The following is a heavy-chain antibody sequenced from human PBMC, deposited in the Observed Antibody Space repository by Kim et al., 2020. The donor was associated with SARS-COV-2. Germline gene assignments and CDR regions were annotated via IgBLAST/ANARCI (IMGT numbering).Heavy chain of an antibody. CDR3: VKGDQYQLLGWFDP. V-gene: IGHV3-9*01. CDR2: ISWHSNTI. J-gene: IGHJ5*02. Sequence: GGSLRLSCAASGFSFDDYAMHWVRQGQGKGLEWVSGISWHSNTIGYADSVKGRFTISRDNAKNSLYLQMNSLRVEDTALYYCVKGDQYQLLGWFDPWGQG. D-gene: IGHD2-2*01. CDR1: GFSFDDYA.